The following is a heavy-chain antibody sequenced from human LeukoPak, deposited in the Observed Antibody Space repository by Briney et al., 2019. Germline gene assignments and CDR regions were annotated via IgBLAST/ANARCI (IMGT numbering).Heavy chain of an antibody. CDR2: IYYSEST. Sequence: SETRSLACTVSGGSISSSSYDWGWIRQTPGKGLEWIGRIYYSESTYYNPSLKSRVTISVDTSKNQFSLKLSSVTAADTAVYYCARGGYTYGFDAFDIWGQGTMVTVSS. V-gene: IGHV4-39*07. D-gene: IGHD5-18*01. J-gene: IGHJ3*02. CDR3: ARGGYTYGFDAFDI. CDR1: GGSISSSSYD.